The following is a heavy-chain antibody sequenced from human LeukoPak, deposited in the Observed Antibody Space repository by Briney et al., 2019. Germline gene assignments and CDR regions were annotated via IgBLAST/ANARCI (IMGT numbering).Heavy chain of an antibody. D-gene: IGHD3-16*01. CDR2: IFRGDSDT. Sequence: GESLKISCKGYGYSFTTFWIGWVREMPGKGLEWIGIIFRGDSDTRYSPSFQGQVTVSADKSISTAYLQWSSLKASDTAVYYCARRGGGGGSFDYWGQGTLVTVSS. CDR3: ARRGGGGGSFDY. V-gene: IGHV5-51*01. J-gene: IGHJ4*02. CDR1: GYSFTTFW.